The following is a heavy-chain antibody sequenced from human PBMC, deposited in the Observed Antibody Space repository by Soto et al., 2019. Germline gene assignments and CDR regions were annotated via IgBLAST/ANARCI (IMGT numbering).Heavy chain of an antibody. CDR1: GFTFSTCG. CDR2: IWYDGSKT. V-gene: IGHV3-33*01. D-gene: IGHD3-10*01. J-gene: IGHJ4*02. Sequence: QVHLVASGGGVVQPGRSLRLSCVASGFTFSTCGMHWVRQIPGKGLEWVAVIWYDGSKTYYADSVKGRFTISKDNSKNTLYLQMSSLRAEDTAIYYCARDIWFERSKCLDYWGQGTLVTVSS. CDR3: ARDIWFERSKCLDY.